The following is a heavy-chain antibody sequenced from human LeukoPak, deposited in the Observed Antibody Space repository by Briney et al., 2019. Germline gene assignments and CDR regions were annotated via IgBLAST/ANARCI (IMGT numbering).Heavy chain of an antibody. D-gene: IGHD1-26*01. CDR2: ISSSSSTI. J-gene: IGHJ4*02. Sequence: GGSLRLSCAASGFTFSSYSMNWVRQAPGKGLEWVSYISSSSSTIYYADSVKGRFTISRDNAKNSLYLQMNSLRAEDTAVYCCARTSGSYYTDYWGQGTLVTVSS. CDR3: ARTSGSYYTDY. CDR1: GFTFSSYS. V-gene: IGHV3-48*04.